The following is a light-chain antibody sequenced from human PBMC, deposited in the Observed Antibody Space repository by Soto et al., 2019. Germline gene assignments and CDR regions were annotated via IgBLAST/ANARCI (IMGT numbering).Light chain of an antibody. CDR1: QSVSSSY. J-gene: IGKJ1*01. CDR3: QQYRYSFRA. Sequence: EILLTQSPGTLSLSPGERATLSCRASQSVSSSYLSWYQLKPGQAPGLLIYVASSRATGIPDRFSGSGSGTDFTLTISRLEPEDFAVYYCQQYRYSFRAFGQGTKVEL. V-gene: IGKV3-20*01. CDR2: VAS.